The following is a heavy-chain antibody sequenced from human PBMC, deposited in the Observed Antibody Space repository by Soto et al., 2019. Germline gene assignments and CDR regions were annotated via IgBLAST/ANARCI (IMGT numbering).Heavy chain of an antibody. D-gene: IGHD3-3*01. CDR3: ARGGGVGVAGSAAFDM. CDR1: GYPVTAYY. Sequence: QLHLVQSGAVVKKPGASVTVSCSASGYPVTAYYMHWVRQAPGRGLEWMGGINPATGAAKYTQTCQGRVTMTRDTPTSTVFMELSGLTSEDTAGFYCARGGGVGVAGSAAFDMWGQGTLVTVSS. V-gene: IGHV1-2*02. CDR2: INPATGAA. J-gene: IGHJ3*02.